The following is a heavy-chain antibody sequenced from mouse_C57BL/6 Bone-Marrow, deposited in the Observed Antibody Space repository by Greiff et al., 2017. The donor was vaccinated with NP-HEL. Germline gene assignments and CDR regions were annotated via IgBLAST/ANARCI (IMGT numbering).Heavy chain of an antibody. CDR2: ISDGGSYT. D-gene: IGHD2-4*01. CDR1: GFTFSSYA. CDR3: ARDDDDGGCAY. Sequence: EVQLVESGGGLVKPGGSLKLSCAASGFTFSSYAMSWVRQTPEKRLEWVATISDGGSYTYYPDNVKGRFTISRDNAKNNLYLQMSHLKSEDTAMYYCARDDDDGGCAYWGQGTLVTVSA. J-gene: IGHJ3*01. V-gene: IGHV5-4*01.